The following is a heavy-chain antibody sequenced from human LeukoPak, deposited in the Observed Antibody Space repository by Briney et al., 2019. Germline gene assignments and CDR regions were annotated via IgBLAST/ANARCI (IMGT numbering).Heavy chain of an antibody. V-gene: IGHV3-23*01. J-gene: IGHJ6*03. D-gene: IGHD2-15*01. CDR1: GFTFSSYA. CDR3: AKDRDKAYYYMDV. Sequence: GGSLRLSCAASGFTFSSYAMSWVRQAPGKGLEWVSAISGSGGSTYYADSVGGRFTISRDNSKNTLYLQMNSLRAEDTAVYYCAKDRDKAYYYMDVWGKGTTVTVSS. CDR2: ISGSGGST.